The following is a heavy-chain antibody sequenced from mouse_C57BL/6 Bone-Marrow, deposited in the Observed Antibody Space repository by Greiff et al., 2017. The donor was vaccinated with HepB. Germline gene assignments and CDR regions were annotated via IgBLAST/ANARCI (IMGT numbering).Heavy chain of an antibody. D-gene: IGHD1-1*01. Sequence: VQVVESGTELVKPGASVKLSCKASGYTFTSYWMHWVKQRPGQGLEWIGNINPSNGGTNYNEKFKSKATLTVDKSSSTAYMQLSSLTSEDSAVYYCARAGFTTVVADYWGQGTTLTVSS. CDR3: ARAGFTTVVADY. CDR1: GYTFTSYW. V-gene: IGHV1-53*01. J-gene: IGHJ2*01. CDR2: INPSNGGT.